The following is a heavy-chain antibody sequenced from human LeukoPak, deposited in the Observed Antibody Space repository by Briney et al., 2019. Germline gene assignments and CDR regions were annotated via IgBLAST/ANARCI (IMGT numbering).Heavy chain of an antibody. CDR3: ARFAAGGSYYYYMDV. CDR1: GFTFSSYS. J-gene: IGHJ6*03. V-gene: IGHV3-48*01. CDR2: ISSSSSTI. Sequence: PGGSLRLSCAASGFTFSSYSMNWVRQAPGKGLEWVSYISSSSSTIYYADSVMGRFTISRDNAKNSLYLQMNSLRADDTAVYYCARFAAGGSYYYYMDVWGKGTTVTVSS. D-gene: IGHD6-25*01.